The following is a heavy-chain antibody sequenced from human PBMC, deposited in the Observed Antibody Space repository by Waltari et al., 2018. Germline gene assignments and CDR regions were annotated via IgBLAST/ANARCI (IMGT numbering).Heavy chain of an antibody. Sequence: EVQLLESGGGLVQPGGSLRLSCAASGFTFSSYAMSWVRQAPGKGLEWVSAISGSGGSTYYADSGKGRFTISRDNSKNTLYLQMNSLRAEDTAVYYCAKDPYYDILTGYETDDAFDIWGQGTMVTVSS. CDR2: ISGSGGST. CDR3: AKDPYYDILTGYETDDAFDI. J-gene: IGHJ3*02. V-gene: IGHV3-23*01. D-gene: IGHD3-9*01. CDR1: GFTFSSYA.